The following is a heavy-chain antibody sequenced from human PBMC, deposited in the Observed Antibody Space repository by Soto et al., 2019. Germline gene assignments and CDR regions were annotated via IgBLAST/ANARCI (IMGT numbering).Heavy chain of an antibody. J-gene: IGHJ4*02. V-gene: IGHV3-23*01. CDR2: ISGSGGST. CDR1: GFTFSSYA. D-gene: IGHD2-15*01. CDR3: AKATHCSGGSCYDVFDY. Sequence: EVQLLESGGGLVQPGGSLRLSCAASGFTFSSYAMSWVRQAPGKGLEWVSAISGSGGSTYYADSVKGRFTISRDNSKNPLYLQMNSLRAEDTAVYYCAKATHCSGGSCYDVFDYWGQGTLVTVSS.